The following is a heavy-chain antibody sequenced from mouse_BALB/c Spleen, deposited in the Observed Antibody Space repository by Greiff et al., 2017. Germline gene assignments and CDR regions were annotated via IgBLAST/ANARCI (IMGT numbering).Heavy chain of an antibody. V-gene: IGHV5-9-4*01. CDR2: ISSGGSYT. D-gene: IGHD2-2*01. CDR3: ARDRGYDGLDYAMDY. Sequence: EVKLVESGGGLVKPGGSLKLSCAASGFTFSSYAMSWVRQSPEKRLEWVAEISSGGSYTYYPDTVTGRFTISRDNAKNTLYLEMSSLRSEDTAMYYCARDRGYDGLDYAMDYWGQGTSVTVSS. J-gene: IGHJ4*01. CDR1: GFTFSSYA.